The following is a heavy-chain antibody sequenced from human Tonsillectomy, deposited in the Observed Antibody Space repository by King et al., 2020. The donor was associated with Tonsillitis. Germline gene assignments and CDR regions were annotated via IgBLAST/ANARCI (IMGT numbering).Heavy chain of an antibody. D-gene: IGHD2-15*01. CDR3: VRYEGGVFDP. V-gene: IGHV4-31*03. Sequence: LQLQESGPGLVKPSQTLSLTCTVSGGFISGGAYYWSWIRQHPGEGLEWIGYIYGSENTYYNPSLKSRLTILFDKSKNQFSLKLSSVTAADTAVYYCVRYEGGVFDPWGQGTLVTVSS. J-gene: IGHJ5*02. CDR1: GGFISGGAYY. CDR2: IYGSENT.